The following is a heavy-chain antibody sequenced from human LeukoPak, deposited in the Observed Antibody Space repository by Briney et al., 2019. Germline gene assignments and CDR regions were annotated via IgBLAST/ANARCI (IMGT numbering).Heavy chain of an antibody. CDR3: ARGGSDTAMAHDY. J-gene: IGHJ4*02. CDR2: INRGGSRT. D-gene: IGHD5-18*01. CDR1: GFTFSNHW. V-gene: IGHV3-74*01. Sequence: GGSLRFSCAASGFTFSNHWMHWVRHAPGKGLMWVSRINRGGSRTDYADSVKGRFTISRDDAKNTLYLQLNSLRAEDTAVYFCARGGSDTAMAHDYWGQGTLVTVSS.